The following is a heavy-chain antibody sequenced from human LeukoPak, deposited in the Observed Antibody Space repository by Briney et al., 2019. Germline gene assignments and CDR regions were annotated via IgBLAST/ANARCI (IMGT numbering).Heavy chain of an antibody. CDR2: INPDSGGT. D-gene: IGHD5-18*01. J-gene: IGHJ4*02. CDR3: ARDGIVDTAMVTDY. V-gene: IGHV1-2*02. CDR1: GYTFTGYY. Sequence: ASVKVSCKASGYTFTGYYMHWVRQPPGQGLEWMGWINPDSGGTNYAQKFQGRVTMTRDTSISTAYMELSRLRSDDTAVYYCARDGIVDTAMVTDYWGQGTLVTVSS.